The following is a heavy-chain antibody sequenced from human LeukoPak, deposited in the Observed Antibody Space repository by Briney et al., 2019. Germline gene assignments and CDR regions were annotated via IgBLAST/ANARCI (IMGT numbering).Heavy chain of an antibody. Sequence: SETLSFTCTVSGGSISSYYWSWIRQPPGKGLEWIGYIYYSGSTNYNPSLKSRVTISVDTSKNQFSLKLSSVTAADTAVYYCARHSLSHSSLDYWGQGTLVTVSS. J-gene: IGHJ4*02. D-gene: IGHD6-19*01. CDR2: IYYSGST. CDR3: ARHSLSHSSLDY. V-gene: IGHV4-59*08. CDR1: GGSISSYY.